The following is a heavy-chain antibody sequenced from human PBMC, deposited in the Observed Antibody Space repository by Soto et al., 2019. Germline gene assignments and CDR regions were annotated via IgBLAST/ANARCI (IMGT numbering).Heavy chain of an antibody. CDR3: ARFSFGDYYGSGSSNWFDP. J-gene: IGHJ5*02. CDR2: IYYSGST. D-gene: IGHD3-10*01. CDR1: GGSISSGDYY. Sequence: SETLSLTCTVSGGSISSGDYYWSWIRQPPGKGLEWIGYIYYSGSTYYNPSLKSRVTISVDTSKNQFSLKLSSVTAADTAVYYCARFSFGDYYGSGSSNWFDPWGQGTLVTVPS. V-gene: IGHV4-30-4*01.